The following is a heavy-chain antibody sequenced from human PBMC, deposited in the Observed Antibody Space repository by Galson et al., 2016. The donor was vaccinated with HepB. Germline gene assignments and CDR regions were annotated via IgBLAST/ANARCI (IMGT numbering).Heavy chain of an antibody. V-gene: IGHV3-7*03. J-gene: IGHJ1*01. CDR3: ALYYYDSSGFLEYFQH. Sequence: SLRLSCATSGFTFSNYWMSWVRQAPGEGLEWVATIKPDGSEKYYVDSLKGRFTISRDNAKNSLYLQMNSLRAEDTAVYYCALYYYDSSGFLEYFQHWGQGTRVTVSS. D-gene: IGHD3-22*01. CDR1: GFTFSNYW. CDR2: IKPDGSEK.